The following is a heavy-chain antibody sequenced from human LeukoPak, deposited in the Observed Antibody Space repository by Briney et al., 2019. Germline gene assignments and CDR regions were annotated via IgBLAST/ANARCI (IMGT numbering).Heavy chain of an antibody. Sequence: SQTLSLTCTVSGSSISSGDYYWSWIRQPPGKGLEWIGYIYYSGSTYYNPSLKSRVAISVDTSKNQFSLKLSSVTAADTAVYYCARSVGDDILTGDYYYYYMDVWGKGTTVTVSS. V-gene: IGHV4-30-4*08. D-gene: IGHD3-9*01. J-gene: IGHJ6*03. CDR3: ARSVGDDILTGDYYYYYMDV. CDR1: GSSISSGDYY. CDR2: IYYSGST.